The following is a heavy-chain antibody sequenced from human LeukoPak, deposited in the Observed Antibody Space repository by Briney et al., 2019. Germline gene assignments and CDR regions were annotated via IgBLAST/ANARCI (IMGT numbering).Heavy chain of an antibody. D-gene: IGHD3-10*01. CDR2: VYYSGST. CDR3: ARGGGSGRGNWFDP. J-gene: IGHJ5*02. Sequence: SEPLSLTCTVSGGSISPYYWSWIRQPPGKGLEWIGYVYYSGSTNYNPSLKSRVTISVDTSKSQFSLKLTSVTAADTAVYYCARGGGSGRGNWFDPWGQGSLVIVS. CDR1: GGSISPYY. V-gene: IGHV4-59*01.